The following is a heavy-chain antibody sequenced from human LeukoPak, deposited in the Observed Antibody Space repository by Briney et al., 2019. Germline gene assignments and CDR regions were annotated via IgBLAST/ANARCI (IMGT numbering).Heavy chain of an antibody. CDR2: INPNNGGT. Sequence: ASVKVSCKASGYTFSGYYMHWVRQAPGQGLEWMGQINPNNGGTNYAQKFQGRVTMTRDTSISTAYMELSRLTSADTAVYYCARDYCSGGSCYSRGGYYYYMDVWGKGTTVTVSS. CDR1: GYTFSGYY. D-gene: IGHD2-15*01. V-gene: IGHV1-2*06. J-gene: IGHJ6*03. CDR3: ARDYCSGGSCYSRGGYYYYMDV.